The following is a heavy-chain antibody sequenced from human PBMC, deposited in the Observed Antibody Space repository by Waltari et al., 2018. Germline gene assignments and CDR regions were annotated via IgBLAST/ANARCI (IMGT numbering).Heavy chain of an antibody. CDR1: GDSMSGNYW. V-gene: IGHV4-4*02. D-gene: IGHD2-15*01. CDR2: IHRSGRT. Sequence: QVQLQESGPGLVKPSGTLSLTCAVSGDSMSGNYWWSWVRQPPGKGLEWIGQIHRSGRTNYNPSRESRVTVSMDTSNNQLSLKVTSATAADTAVYYCARDRGRGLYLDSWGQGTLVTVSP. CDR3: ARDRGRGLYLDS. J-gene: IGHJ4*02.